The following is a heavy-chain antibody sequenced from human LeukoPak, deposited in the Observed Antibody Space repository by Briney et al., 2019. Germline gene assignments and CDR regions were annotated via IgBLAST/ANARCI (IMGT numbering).Heavy chain of an antibody. D-gene: IGHD3-16*01. V-gene: IGHV1-2*02. Sequence: ASVKVSCKASGYTFTGNYIHWVRQAPGQGPEWMGWINPNSGGTKYAQKFQGRVTMTRDTSITTAYMELSSLRSDDTAVYYCVRGALTKVWGRKKGTDVWGKGTTVTVSS. CDR3: VRGALTKVWGRKKGTDV. CDR1: GYTFTGNY. J-gene: IGHJ6*04. CDR2: INPNSGGT.